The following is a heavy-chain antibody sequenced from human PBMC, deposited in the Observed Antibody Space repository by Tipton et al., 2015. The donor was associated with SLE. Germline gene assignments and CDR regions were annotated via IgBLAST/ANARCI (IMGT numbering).Heavy chain of an antibody. D-gene: IGHD2-15*01. CDR1: GGSVIGYY. Sequence: TLSLTCTVSGGSVIGYYWSWIRQPAGKGLEWIGRLYPSGSTNYNPSLKSRVAISVDTSKNQFSLSLTSVTVADTAVYYCAGHWNGGDAFDIWGQGTVVTVS. CDR3: AGHWNGGDAFDI. J-gene: IGHJ3*02. CDR2: LYPSGST. V-gene: IGHV4-4*07.